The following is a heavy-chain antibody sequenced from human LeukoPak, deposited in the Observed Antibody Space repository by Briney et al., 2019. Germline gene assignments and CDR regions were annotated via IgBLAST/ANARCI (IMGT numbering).Heavy chain of an antibody. Sequence: PSETLSLTCTVSGGSISSSSYYWGWIRQPPGKGLEWIGSIYYSGSTYYNPSLKSRVTISVDTSKNQFSLKLSSVTAADTAVYYCASMVVVPAAIPGCFQHWGQGTLVTVSS. CDR3: ASMVVVPAAIPGCFQH. V-gene: IGHV4-39*07. CDR1: GGSISSSSYY. J-gene: IGHJ1*01. CDR2: IYYSGST. D-gene: IGHD2-2*01.